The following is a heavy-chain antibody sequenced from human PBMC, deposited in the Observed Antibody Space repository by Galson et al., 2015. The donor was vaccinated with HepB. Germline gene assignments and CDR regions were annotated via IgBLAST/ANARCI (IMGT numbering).Heavy chain of an antibody. Sequence: SLRLSCAASGFTFSSYGMHWVRQAPGKGLEWVAVIWYDGSNKYYADSVKGRFTISRDNSKNTLYLQMNSLRAEDTAVYYCARGGLLLWAFDIWGQGTMVTVSS. D-gene: IGHD3-10*01. CDR2: IWYDGSNK. V-gene: IGHV3-33*08. CDR3: ARGGLLLWAFDI. CDR1: GFTFSSYG. J-gene: IGHJ3*02.